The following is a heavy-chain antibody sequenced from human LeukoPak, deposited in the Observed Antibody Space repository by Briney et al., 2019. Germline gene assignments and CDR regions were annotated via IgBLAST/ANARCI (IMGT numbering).Heavy chain of an antibody. CDR3: AKGLGFYSSSCLDY. Sequence: GGSLRLSCAASGFTFSSYAMSWVRQAQGQGLEWVSAISGSRGSTYYADSVKGRFTISRDNSKNTLYLQMNSLRAEHTAVYYCAKGLGFYSSSCLDYWGQGTLVTVSS. D-gene: IGHD6-13*01. V-gene: IGHV3-23*01. CDR1: GFTFSSYA. J-gene: IGHJ4*02. CDR2: ISGSRGST.